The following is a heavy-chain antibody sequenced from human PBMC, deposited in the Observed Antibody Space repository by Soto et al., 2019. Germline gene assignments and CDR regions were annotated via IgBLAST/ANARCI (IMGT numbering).Heavy chain of an antibody. Sequence: QLVESGGGVVKPGRPVRLSCAASGFTFGSYGMLWVRQAPGQGLEWVALIAHDGSKKDYASSVKGRFTVSRDNSKNTRCLETNTLTLEYTAVYYSEKETGHFAMDAWGQGTTVIVAS. J-gene: IGHJ6*02. V-gene: IGHV3-30*18. CDR2: IAHDGSKK. CDR3: EKETGHFAMDA. CDR1: GFTFGSYG.